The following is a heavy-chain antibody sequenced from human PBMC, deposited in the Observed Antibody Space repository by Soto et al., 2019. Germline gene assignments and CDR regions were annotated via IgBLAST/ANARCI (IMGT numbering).Heavy chain of an antibody. J-gene: IGHJ4*02. CDR1: GYTFTNYA. D-gene: IGHD3-22*01. Sequence: QVQLVQSGAEVKKPGASVKVSCKASGYTFTNYAMHWVRQAPGQRLEWMGWINAGNGNTKYSQKFQGRVTITRDTSASTAYMELSSLRSEDTAVYYCARGDYYDSSGLDYWGQGTLVTVSS. CDR2: INAGNGNT. V-gene: IGHV1-3*01. CDR3: ARGDYYDSSGLDY.